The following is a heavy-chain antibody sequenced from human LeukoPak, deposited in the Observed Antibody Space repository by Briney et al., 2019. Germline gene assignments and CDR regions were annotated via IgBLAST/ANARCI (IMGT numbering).Heavy chain of an antibody. Sequence: KPSETLSLTCTVSGVSISSYYWSWIRQPPGKGLEWIGSIYYSGSTYYNPSLKSRVTISVDTSKNQFSLKLSSVTAADTAVYYCARVHFGYCSSTSCDYFDYWGQGTLVTVSS. J-gene: IGHJ4*02. CDR1: GVSISSYY. CDR3: ARVHFGYCSSTSCDYFDY. V-gene: IGHV4-59*04. CDR2: IYYSGST. D-gene: IGHD2-2*01.